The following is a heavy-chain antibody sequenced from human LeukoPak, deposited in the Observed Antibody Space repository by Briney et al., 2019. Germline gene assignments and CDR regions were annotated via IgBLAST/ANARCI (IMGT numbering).Heavy chain of an antibody. CDR1: GGSISSSSYY. V-gene: IGHV4-39*07. CDR2: IYYSGST. Sequence: SETLSLTCTVSGGSISSSSYYWGWIRQPPGKGLEWIGSIYYSGSTYYNPSLKSRVTISVDTSKNQFSLKPSSVTAADTAVYYCAYSGSYYRGWFDPWGQGTLVTVSS. CDR3: AYSGSYYRGWFDP. D-gene: IGHD1-26*01. J-gene: IGHJ5*02.